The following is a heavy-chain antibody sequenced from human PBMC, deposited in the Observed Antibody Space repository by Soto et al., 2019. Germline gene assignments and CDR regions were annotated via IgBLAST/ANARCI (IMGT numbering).Heavy chain of an antibody. CDR1: GGSISSHY. J-gene: IGHJ4*02. V-gene: IGHV4-59*11. Sequence: PSETLSLTCTVSGGSISSHYWSWIRQPPGKGLEWIGYIHYSGNTDYNPSLKSRVTISVDTSKNQFSLKMTSVTAADTAVYYCARAISDSSAYYTRTFAHWGQGTLVTVSS. D-gene: IGHD3-22*01. CDR3: ARAISDSSAYYTRTFAH. CDR2: IHYSGNT.